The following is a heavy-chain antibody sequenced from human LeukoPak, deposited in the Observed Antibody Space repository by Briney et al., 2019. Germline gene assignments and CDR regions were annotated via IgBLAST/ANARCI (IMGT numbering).Heavy chain of an antibody. CDR3: ARDRYSGYSGWFDP. Sequence: SETLSLTCTVSGGSISSGSYYWSWLRQPAGTGLEWLGRIYTSGSTNYNPSLKSRVTISVDTSKNQFSLKLSSVTAADTAVYYCARDRYSGYSGWFDPWGQGTLVTVSS. J-gene: IGHJ5*02. CDR1: GGSISSGSYY. CDR2: IYTSGST. D-gene: IGHD5-12*01. V-gene: IGHV4-61*02.